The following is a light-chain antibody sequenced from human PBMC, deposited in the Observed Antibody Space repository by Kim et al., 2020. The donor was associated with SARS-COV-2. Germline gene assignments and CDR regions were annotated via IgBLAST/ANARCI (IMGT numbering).Light chain of an antibody. J-gene: IGKJ1*01. Sequence: GDRVTITCRSSQNIDRWLAWYQQKPGKAPKLLVYTASNLESGVPSRFSGRGSGTQFTLTINGLQPEDFATYYCQEFSTYSRAFGQGTKVDIK. CDR3: QEFSTYSRA. V-gene: IGKV1-5*03. CDR2: TAS. CDR1: QNIDRW.